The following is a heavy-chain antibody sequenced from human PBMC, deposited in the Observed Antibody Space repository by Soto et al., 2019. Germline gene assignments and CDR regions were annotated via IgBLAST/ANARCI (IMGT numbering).Heavy chain of an antibody. CDR3: AHRVLRTVFGLVTTTAIYFDF. V-gene: IGHV2-5*02. CDR1: GFSLTTSGVG. Sequence: QITLNESGPTVVRPTETLTLTCRFSGFSLTTSGVGVGWIRQSPGKAPEWLALIYWDDDKRYSASLKSRLTITKETSKNQVVLTVSHLDPTDTATYYCAHRVLRTVFGLVTTTAIYFDFWGQGTPVAVSS. J-gene: IGHJ4*02. D-gene: IGHD3-3*01. CDR2: IYWDDDK.